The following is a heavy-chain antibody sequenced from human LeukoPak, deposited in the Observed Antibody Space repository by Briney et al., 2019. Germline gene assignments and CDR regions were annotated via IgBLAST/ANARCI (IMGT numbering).Heavy chain of an antibody. Sequence: GASVKVSFKASGYTFTGYYMHWVRQAPGQGLEWMGWINPNSGGTNYAQKFQGRVTMTRDTSISTAYMELSRLRSDDTAVYYCARDQQQLVYYFDYWGQGTLVTVSS. D-gene: IGHD6-13*01. CDR3: ARDQQQLVYYFDY. J-gene: IGHJ4*02. V-gene: IGHV1-2*02. CDR2: INPNSGGT. CDR1: GYTFTGYY.